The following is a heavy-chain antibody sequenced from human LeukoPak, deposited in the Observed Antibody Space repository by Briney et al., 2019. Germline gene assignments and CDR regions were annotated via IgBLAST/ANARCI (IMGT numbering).Heavy chain of an antibody. CDR2: IYTSGST. D-gene: IGHD4-11*01. CDR3: TSGKDYSNYYFDY. Sequence: PSETLSLTCTVSGGSMSSGSYYWSWIRQPAGKGLEWIGRIYTSGSTNYNPSLKSRVTILVDASKNQFSLKLSSVTAADTAVYYCTSGKDYSNYYFDYWGQGTLVTVSS. J-gene: IGHJ4*02. V-gene: IGHV4-61*02. CDR1: GGSMSSGSYY.